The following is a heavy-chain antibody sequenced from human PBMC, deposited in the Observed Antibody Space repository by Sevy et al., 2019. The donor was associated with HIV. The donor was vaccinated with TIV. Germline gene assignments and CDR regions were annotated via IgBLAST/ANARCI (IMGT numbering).Heavy chain of an antibody. J-gene: IGHJ4*02. CDR2: IQYDGSNK. V-gene: IGHV3-30*02. CDR1: GFSFSSYG. CDR3: VKEGGGEGGDH. D-gene: IGHD2-21*01. Sequence: GGSLRLSCAASGFSFSSYGMHWVRQAPGEGLKWMSYIQYDGSNKDYGDSVKGRFTISRDNSKNTLYLQMNSLRVEDTAVFYCVKEGGGEGGDHWGQGTLVTVSS.